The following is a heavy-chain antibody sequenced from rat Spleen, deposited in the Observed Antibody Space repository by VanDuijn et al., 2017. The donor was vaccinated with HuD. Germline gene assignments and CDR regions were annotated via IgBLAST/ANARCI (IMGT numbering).Heavy chain of an antibody. J-gene: IGHJ2*01. V-gene: IGHV5-25*01. CDR3: ARHSNWGFDY. Sequence: EVQLVESGGGLVQPGRSLKLSCTASGFTYSNYVMAWVRQAPTKGLEWVASITTGSNHTYYRDSVKGRFTISRDNAKSTLYLQMDSLRSEDTATYYCARHSNWGFDYWGQGVLVTVSS. CDR1: GFTYSNYV. D-gene: IGHD5-1*01. CDR2: ITTGSNHT.